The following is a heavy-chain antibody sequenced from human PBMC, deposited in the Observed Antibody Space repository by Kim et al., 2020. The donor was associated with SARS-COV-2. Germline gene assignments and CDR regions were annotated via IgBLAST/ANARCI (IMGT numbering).Heavy chain of an antibody. D-gene: IGHD3-22*01. CDR2: INPSGGST. Sequence: ASVKVSCKASGYTFTSYYMHWVRQAPGQGLEWMGIINPSGGSTSYAQKFQGRVTMTRDTSTSTVYMELSSLRSEDTAVYYCARDGGVYYYDSSGYCYFDYWGQGTLVTVSS. CDR1: GYTFTSYY. CDR3: ARDGGVYYYDSSGYCYFDY. J-gene: IGHJ4*02. V-gene: IGHV1-46*01.